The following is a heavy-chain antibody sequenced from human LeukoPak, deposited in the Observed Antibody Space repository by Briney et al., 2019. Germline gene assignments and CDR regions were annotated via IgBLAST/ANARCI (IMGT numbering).Heavy chain of an antibody. D-gene: IGHD4-23*01. J-gene: IGHJ4*02. CDR2: IYPGDSDT. CDR1: GFCFTAYW. CDR3: ARVNSGNYRLFEY. V-gene: IGHV5-51*03. Sequence: KAGESLKISCQGFGFCFTAYWIGWVRQMPGKGLEWVGIIYPGDSDTTYNPSFERQVTVSAVNSTNTAYLQWSSLKASGTAIYFCARVNSGNYRLFEYWGQGTLVTVSS.